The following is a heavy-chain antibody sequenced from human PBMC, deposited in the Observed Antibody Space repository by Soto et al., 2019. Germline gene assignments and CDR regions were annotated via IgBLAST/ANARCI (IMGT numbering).Heavy chain of an antibody. J-gene: IGHJ4*02. CDR2: ISGSGGST. D-gene: IGHD2-15*01. CDR3: AKDRYCSGGSCYSDY. CDR1: GFTFSSYA. V-gene: IGHV3-23*01. Sequence: GGSLRLSCAPSGFTFSSYAMSWVRQAPGKGLEWVSVISGSGGSTYYADSVKGRFTISRDNSKNTLYLQMNSLRAEDTAVYYCAKDRYCSGGSCYSDYWRQGTLVTVSS.